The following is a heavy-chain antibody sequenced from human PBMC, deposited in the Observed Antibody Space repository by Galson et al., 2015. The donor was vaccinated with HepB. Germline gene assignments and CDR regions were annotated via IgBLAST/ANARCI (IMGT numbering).Heavy chain of an antibody. Sequence: SVKVSCKASGYTFTSYALNWVRQAPGQGLEWLGWINTNTGNPTYAQGFTGRFVFSLDTSVSTAYLQISSLKAEDTAVYYCARTNTGWIVGQWFDPWGQGTLVTVSS. CDR2: INTNTGNP. V-gene: IGHV7-4-1*02. D-gene: IGHD3/OR15-3a*01. CDR1: GYTFTSYA. CDR3: ARTNTGWIVGQWFDP. J-gene: IGHJ5*02.